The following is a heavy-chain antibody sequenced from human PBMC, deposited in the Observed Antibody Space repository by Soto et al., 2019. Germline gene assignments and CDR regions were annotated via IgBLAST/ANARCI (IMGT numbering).Heavy chain of an antibody. D-gene: IGHD6-13*01. CDR3: AREGRQQLVLWLRYYYYYYMDV. V-gene: IGHV3-66*03. J-gene: IGHJ6*03. CDR2: IYSCGST. CDR1: GFTVSSNY. Sequence: GGSLRLSCAASGFTVSSNYMSWVRQAPGKGLEWVSVIYSCGSTYYADSVKGGFTITRDKSKNTLYLQMNSLRAEDTAVYDCAREGRQQLVLWLRYYYYYYMDVWGKGTTVTVSS.